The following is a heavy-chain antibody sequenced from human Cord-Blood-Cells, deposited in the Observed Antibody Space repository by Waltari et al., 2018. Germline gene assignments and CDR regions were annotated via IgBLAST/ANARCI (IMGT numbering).Heavy chain of an antibody. J-gene: IGHJ4*02. CDR3: ARDQVAAPFDY. CDR2: IKQDGSEK. CDR1: GFTFSSSW. V-gene: IGHV3-7*01. Sequence: EVQLVESGGGLVQPGGSLRLSCAASGFTFSSSWMSWVRQAPGKGLEWVANIKQDGSEKYYVDSVKGRFTISRDNAKNSLYLQMNSLRAEDTAVYYCARDQVAAPFDYWGQGTLVTVSS. D-gene: IGHD6-6*01.